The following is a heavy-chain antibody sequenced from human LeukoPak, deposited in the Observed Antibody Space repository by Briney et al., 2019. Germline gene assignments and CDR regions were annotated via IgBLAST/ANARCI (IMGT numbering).Heavy chain of an antibody. CDR3: AKDHDDSSGYPPIDY. V-gene: IGHV3-30*18. Sequence: AGRSLRLPCAASGFTFSSYGMHWVRQAPGKGLEWVAVISYDGSNKYYADSVKGRFTISRDNSKNTLYLQMNSLRAEDTAVYYCAKDHDDSSGYPPIDYWGQGTLVTVSS. CDR2: ISYDGSNK. J-gene: IGHJ4*02. CDR1: GFTFSSYG. D-gene: IGHD3-22*01.